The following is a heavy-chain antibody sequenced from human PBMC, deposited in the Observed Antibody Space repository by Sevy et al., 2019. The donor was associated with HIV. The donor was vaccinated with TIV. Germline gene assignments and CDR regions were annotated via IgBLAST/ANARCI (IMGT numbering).Heavy chain of an antibody. Sequence: GGSLRLSCSPSGFIFGDYTVSWVRQAPGKGLEWIAFIRGKRNGETKEYAASVRGRFTISRDDCKRIAYLQMNSLKTEDTAVYYCTRVEGAADWGMDVWGQGTTVTVSS. CDR2: IRGKRNGETK. D-gene: IGHD1-26*01. V-gene: IGHV3-49*04. CDR1: GFIFGDYT. J-gene: IGHJ6*02. CDR3: TRVEGAADWGMDV.